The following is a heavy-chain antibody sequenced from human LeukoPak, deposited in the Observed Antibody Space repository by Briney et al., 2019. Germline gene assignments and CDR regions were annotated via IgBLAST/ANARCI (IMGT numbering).Heavy chain of an antibody. J-gene: IGHJ4*02. CDR3: ARDPSIAAAGLYYFDY. V-gene: IGHV3-30*04. D-gene: IGHD6-13*01. Sequence: GRSLRLSCAASGFTFSSYAMHWVRQAPGKGLEWVAVISYDGSNKYYADSVKGRFTISRDNSKNTLYLQMNSLGAEDTAVYYCARDPSIAAAGLYYFDYWGQGTLVTVSS. CDR2: ISYDGSNK. CDR1: GFTFSSYA.